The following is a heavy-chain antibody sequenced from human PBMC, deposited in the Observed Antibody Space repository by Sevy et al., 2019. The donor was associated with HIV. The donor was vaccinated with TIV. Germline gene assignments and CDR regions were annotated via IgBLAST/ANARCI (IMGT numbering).Heavy chain of an antibody. V-gene: IGHV3-49*04. CDR2: LKSDVYGGTV. CDR3: TRWKAAQSIFGY. Sequence: GGSLRLSCTASGFTFGDYCMSWVRQAPGKGLEWVAFLKSDVYGGTVDHAASVRGRFVISRDDSKTIAYLQMNDLKTEDTGVYHCTRWKAAQSIFGYWGQGALVTVSS. D-gene: IGHD6-13*01. J-gene: IGHJ4*02. CDR1: GFTFGDYC.